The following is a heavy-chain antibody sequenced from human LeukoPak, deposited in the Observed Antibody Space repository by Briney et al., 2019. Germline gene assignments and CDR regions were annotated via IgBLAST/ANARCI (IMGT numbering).Heavy chain of an antibody. CDR2: ISYDGSNK. CDR1: GFTFSSYG. CDR3: ASSVRYCSSTSCYAFDI. V-gene: IGHV3-30*03. Sequence: GGSLRLSWAASGFTFSSYGMHWVRQAPGKRLEWVAVISYDGSNKYYANSVKGRFTISRDNSKNTLYLQMNSLRAEDTAVYYCASSVRYCSSTSCYAFDIWGQGTMVTVSS. J-gene: IGHJ3*02. D-gene: IGHD2-2*01.